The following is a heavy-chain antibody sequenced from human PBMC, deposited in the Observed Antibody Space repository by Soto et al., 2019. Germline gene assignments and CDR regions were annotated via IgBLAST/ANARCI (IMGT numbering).Heavy chain of an antibody. CDR2: ISGSGDSR. D-gene: IGHD6-6*01. CDR3: AKDRSYSSSSWGIDY. V-gene: IGHV3-23*01. J-gene: IGHJ4*02. CDR1: GFTFSSYA. Sequence: EVQLFESGGGLVQSGGSRRLSCAASGFTFSSYAMTWVRQAPGKGLEWVSIISGSGDSRYYADSVKGRFTLSRDNSENTLYLLMNDLRADDTAVYYCAKDRSYSSSSWGIDYWGQGTVVTVSS.